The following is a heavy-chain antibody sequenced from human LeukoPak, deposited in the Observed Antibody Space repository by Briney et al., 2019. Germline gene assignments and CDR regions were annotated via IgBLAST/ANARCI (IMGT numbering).Heavy chain of an antibody. CDR2: IYPGDSDT. CDR3: ARLSHTTVVTLGWFDP. CDR1: GYSFTSYW. Sequence: GESLEISCKGSGYSFTSYWIGWVRQMPGKGLEWMGIIYPGDSDTRYSPSFQGQVTISADKSISTAYLQWSSLKASDTAMYYCARLSHTTVVTLGWFDPWGQGTLVTVSS. J-gene: IGHJ5*02. V-gene: IGHV5-51*01. D-gene: IGHD4-23*01.